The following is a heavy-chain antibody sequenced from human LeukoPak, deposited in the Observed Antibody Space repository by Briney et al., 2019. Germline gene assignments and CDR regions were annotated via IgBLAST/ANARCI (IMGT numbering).Heavy chain of an antibody. CDR2: ISGSGGST. D-gene: IGHD6-13*01. CDR1: GFTFSCYA. J-gene: IGHJ6*03. CDR3: AKDLGSSSPYYMEV. V-gene: IGHV3-23*01. Sequence: GGSLRLSCAASGFTFSCYAMSWVRQAPGKGLEWVSAISGSGGSTYYADSVKGRFTISRDNSKNTLYLQMNSLRAEDTAVYYCAKDLGSSSPYYMEVWGKGTTVTVSS.